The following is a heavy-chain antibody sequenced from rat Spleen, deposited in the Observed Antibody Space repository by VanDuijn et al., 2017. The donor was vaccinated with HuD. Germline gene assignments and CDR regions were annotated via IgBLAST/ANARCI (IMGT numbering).Heavy chain of an antibody. CDR2: ISSGGST. V-gene: IGHV2S12*01. J-gene: IGHJ3*01. D-gene: IGHD1-9*01. CDR1: GFSLTSNG. CDR3: TREGHTMDRATYWFAY. Sequence: QVQVKESGPGLVQPSQTLSLTCTVSGFSLTSNGVSWVRQTPGKGLAWIAAISSGGSTYYDSTFKSRLSISRDTSKSQVFLKIYSLQTEDTAIYFCTREGHTMDRATYWFAYWGQGTLVTVSS.